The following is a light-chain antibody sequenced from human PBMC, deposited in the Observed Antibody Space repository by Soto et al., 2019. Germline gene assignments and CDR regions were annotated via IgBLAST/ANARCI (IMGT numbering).Light chain of an antibody. V-gene: IGLV2-18*02. J-gene: IGLJ1*01. CDR2: EVS. CDR3: SSYTSGSTYV. Sequence: QSALTQPPSVSGSPGQSVTISCTGTSSDVGNDNRVSWYQQPPGTAPKVIIYEVSNRPSGVPDRFSGSKSGNTASLTISGFQAEDEADYYCSSYTSGSTYVFGTGTKLTVL. CDR1: SSDVGNDNR.